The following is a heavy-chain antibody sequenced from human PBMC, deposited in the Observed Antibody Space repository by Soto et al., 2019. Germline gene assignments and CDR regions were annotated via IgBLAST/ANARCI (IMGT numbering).Heavy chain of an antibody. Sequence: PGGSLRLSCAASGFTFSDYYMSWIRQAPGKGLEWVSYISSSGDTDYADSVKGRFTISRDNSKNTVYLQMNSLRAEDTAVYYCARESEEDSSGYYGWFDPWGQGTLVTVSS. CDR2: ISSSGDT. J-gene: IGHJ5*02. V-gene: IGHV3-11*04. CDR3: ARESEEDSSGYYGWFDP. D-gene: IGHD3-22*01. CDR1: GFTFSDYY.